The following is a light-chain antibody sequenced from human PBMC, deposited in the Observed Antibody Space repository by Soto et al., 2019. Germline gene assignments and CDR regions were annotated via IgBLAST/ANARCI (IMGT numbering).Light chain of an antibody. V-gene: IGKV2-30*02. CDR1: QSLVHSDGIAY. Sequence: EVVMTQSPHSLPVTLGQPASISCRSNQSLVHSDGIAYFSWFQQRPCRSPRRRIYQVSNRDSGVPPRFSGSGSGNDFALKISRVEAEDVEVYYCMQGTNWPITFGQGTRLEIQ. CDR3: MQGTNWPIT. J-gene: IGKJ5*01. CDR2: QVS.